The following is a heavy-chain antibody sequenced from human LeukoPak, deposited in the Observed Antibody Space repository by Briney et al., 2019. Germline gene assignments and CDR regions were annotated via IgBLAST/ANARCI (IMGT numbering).Heavy chain of an antibody. CDR2: ISTGGIT. V-gene: IGHV3-53*01. CDR1: GVTVSSNY. CDR3: ARDHAPTGGGLDY. D-gene: IGHD7-27*01. Sequence: GGSLRLSCAASGVTVSSNYMAWVRQAPGKGLEWVSVISTGGITYYGDCVQGRFMISRGTSKYTVYLQMNSLRVEDTALYYCARDHAPTGGGLDYWGRGTHVTVSP. J-gene: IGHJ4*02.